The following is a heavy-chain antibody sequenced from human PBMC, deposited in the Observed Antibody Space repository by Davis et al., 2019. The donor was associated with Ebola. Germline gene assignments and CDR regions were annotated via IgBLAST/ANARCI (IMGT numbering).Heavy chain of an antibody. CDR2: VSATGST. CDR1: GGTMSGFL. Sequence: PSETLSLTCSVSGGTMSGFLWLWIRQPPGKGLEYIGHVSATGSTTYSPSLQSRVSISVDPSRSQFFLNVNSVTATDTAVYYCQRSHSGQWGPGTLVIVSS. J-gene: IGHJ1*01. V-gene: IGHV4-4*08. D-gene: IGHD5-12*01. CDR3: QRSHSGQ.